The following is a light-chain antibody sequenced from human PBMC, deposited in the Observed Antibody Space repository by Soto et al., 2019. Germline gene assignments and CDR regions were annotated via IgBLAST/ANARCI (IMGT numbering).Light chain of an antibody. CDR2: EVT. J-gene: IGLJ1*01. CDR1: SSDVGGYNY. V-gene: IGLV2-14*01. CDR3: SSFTSRFTFNYI. Sequence: QSALTQPASVSGSPGQLITISCTGTSSDVGGYNYVSWYQQHPGKAPKIIIYEVTNRPSGVSNRFSGSKSGNTASLTISGLQAEDDADYYCSSFTSRFTFNYIFGTGTQLTVL.